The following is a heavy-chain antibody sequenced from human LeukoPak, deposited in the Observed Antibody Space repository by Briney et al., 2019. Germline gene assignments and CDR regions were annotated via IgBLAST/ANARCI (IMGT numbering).Heavy chain of an antibody. J-gene: IGHJ1*01. CDR2: ISYDGSNK. V-gene: IGHV3-30-3*01. CDR1: GFTFSSYA. CDR3: ARGEYYYDSSGYYYSEYFQH. D-gene: IGHD3-22*01. Sequence: GGSLRLSCAASGFTFSSYAMHWVRQAPGKGLEWVAVISYDGSNKYYADSVKGRFTISRDNSKNTLYLQMNSLRADDTAVYYCARGEYYYDSSGYYYSEYFQHWGQGTLVTVSS.